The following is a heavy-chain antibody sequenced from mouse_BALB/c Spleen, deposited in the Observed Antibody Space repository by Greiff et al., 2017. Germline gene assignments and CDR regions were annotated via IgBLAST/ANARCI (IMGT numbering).Heavy chain of an antibody. CDR3: ARGEYGIDY. CDR1: GFTFSDYG. D-gene: IGHD2-10*02. J-gene: IGHJ2*01. V-gene: IGHV5-15*01. CDR2: ISNLAYSI. Sequence: EVQLVESGGGLVQPGGSRKLSCAASGFTFSDYGMAWVRQAPGKGPEWVAFISNLAYSIYYADTVTGRFTISRENAKNTLFLQMTSLRSEDTAMYYCARGEYGIDYWGQGTTLTVSS.